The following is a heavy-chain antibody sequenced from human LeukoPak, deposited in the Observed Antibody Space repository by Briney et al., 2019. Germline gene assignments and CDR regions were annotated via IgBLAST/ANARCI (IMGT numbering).Heavy chain of an antibody. V-gene: IGHV3-23*01. J-gene: IGHJ4*02. CDR1: GFTFSSYA. D-gene: IGHD2-15*01. CDR2: ISGSGGST. CDR3: AKDPLRGFAIYYFDY. Sequence: GGSLRLSCAASGFTFSSYAMSWVRQAPGKGLEWGSAISGSGGSTYYADSVKGRFTISRENSKNTLYLQMNSLRAEDTAVYYRAKDPLRGFAIYYFDYWGQGTLVTVSS.